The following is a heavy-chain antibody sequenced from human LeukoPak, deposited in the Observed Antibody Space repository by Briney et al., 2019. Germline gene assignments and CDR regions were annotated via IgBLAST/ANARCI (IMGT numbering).Heavy chain of an antibody. CDR3: ARDIVVVPAALPYFDY. V-gene: IGHV1-18*01. CDR1: GYTFTSYG. J-gene: IGHJ4*02. CDR2: ISAYNGNT. D-gene: IGHD2-2*01. Sequence: ASVKVSCKASGYTFTSYGISWVRQAPGQGLEWMGWISAYNGNTNYAQKLQGRVTMTTDTSTSTAYMELRSLRSDDTAVYYCARDIVVVPAALPYFDYWGQGTLVTVSS.